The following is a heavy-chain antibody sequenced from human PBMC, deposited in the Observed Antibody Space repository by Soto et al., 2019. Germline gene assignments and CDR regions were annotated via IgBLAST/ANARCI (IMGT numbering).Heavy chain of an antibody. CDR1: GFTFGKYS. Sequence: EVQLLESGGTLVQTGGSLRLSCAASGFTFGKYSMNWVRQAPGKGLEWVSAISNSFSDGNTHYADSVKGRFTISRDNDKNTVFLEMNSLRAEDTAVYYCAKVFSPEGGNYFDHWGQGTLVTVSS. V-gene: IGHV3-23*01. J-gene: IGHJ4*02. CDR3: AKVFSPEGGNYFDH. CDR2: ISNSFSDGNT.